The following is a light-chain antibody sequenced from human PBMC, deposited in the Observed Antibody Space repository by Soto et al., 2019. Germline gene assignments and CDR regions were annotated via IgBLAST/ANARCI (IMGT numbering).Light chain of an antibody. Sequence: QSALTQLASVSGSPGRSVTISCTGTSSDVGDFNYVSWYQHLPGRAPKLIIYDVTNRPSGISYRFSASKSGRTASLTISGLQAEDEADYYCSSYSSSTTHVVFGAGTKLTVL. CDR3: SSYSSSTTHVV. J-gene: IGLJ2*01. CDR2: DVT. CDR1: SSDVGDFNY. V-gene: IGLV2-14*03.